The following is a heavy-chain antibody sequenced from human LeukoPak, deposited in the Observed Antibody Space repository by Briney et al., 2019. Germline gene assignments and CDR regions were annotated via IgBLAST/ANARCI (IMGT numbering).Heavy chain of an antibody. D-gene: IGHD1-1*01. CDR3: AQDLAYIRFGN. Sequence: GGSLRLSCAASGFTFSSYEMNWVRQAPGKGLEWVSYISSSGSTIYYADSVKGRFTISRDNAKNSLYLQMNSLRAEDTAVYYCAQDLAYIRFGNWGQGTLVTVSS. CDR2: ISSSGSTI. CDR1: GFTFSSYE. V-gene: IGHV3-48*03. J-gene: IGHJ4*02.